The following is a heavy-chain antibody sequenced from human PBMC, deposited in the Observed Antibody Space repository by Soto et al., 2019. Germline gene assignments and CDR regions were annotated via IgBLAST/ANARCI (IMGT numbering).Heavy chain of an antibody. CDR3: ARASATIAAAAIFDD. D-gene: IGHD6-13*01. Sequence: SETLSLTCAVSGGAISSSKWWSWVRQPPGKGLEWIGEIYQSGSTNYNPSLESRVRMSVDKSRNQFSLKLTSVSAADTAVYYCARASATIAAAAIFDDWGQGTLVTVAS. CDR1: GGAISSSKW. V-gene: IGHV4-4*02. J-gene: IGHJ4*02. CDR2: IYQSGST.